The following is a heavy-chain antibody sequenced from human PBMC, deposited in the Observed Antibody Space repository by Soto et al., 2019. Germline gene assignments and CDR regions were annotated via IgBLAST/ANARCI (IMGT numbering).Heavy chain of an antibody. CDR2: IYFSGNT. D-gene: IGHD5-18*01. CDR1: GGSIRGSPYY. CDR3: ARIYSYASHNFDY. J-gene: IGHJ4*02. V-gene: IGHV4-39*01. Sequence: SETLSLTCTVSGGSIRGSPYYWGWIRQPPGKGLEWIGSIYFSGNTYYNPSLKSRVTISVDTSKNQFSLKLSSVTAADTAVYYCARIYSYASHNFDYWGQGTLVTVSS.